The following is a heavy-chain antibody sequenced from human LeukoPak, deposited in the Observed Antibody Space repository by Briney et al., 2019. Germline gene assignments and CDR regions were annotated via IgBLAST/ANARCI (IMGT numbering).Heavy chain of an antibody. Sequence: PAGSLRLSCAASGFTVSSKYMGWVRQAPGKGLEWVSVIHPGGTIYYADSVKGTFTISRDNSKNTFYLEMNTLRVEDTAVYYCAMYSSAWYAVYWGQGTLVTVSS. V-gene: IGHV3-66*01. CDR3: AMYSSAWYAVY. CDR1: GFTVSSKY. D-gene: IGHD6-19*01. CDR2: IHPGGTI. J-gene: IGHJ4*02.